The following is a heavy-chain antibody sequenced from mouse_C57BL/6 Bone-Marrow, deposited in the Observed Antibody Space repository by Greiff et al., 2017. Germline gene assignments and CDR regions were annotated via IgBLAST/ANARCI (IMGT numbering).Heavy chain of an antibody. Sequence: VKLVESGPELVKPGASVKISCKASGYAFSSSWMNWVKQRPGKGLEWIGRIYPGDGDTNYNGKFKGKATLTADNSSSTAYMQLSSLTSEDSAVYFCAREGDYGSSYEYFDVWGTGTTGTVSS. J-gene: IGHJ1*03. V-gene: IGHV1-82*01. CDR2: IYPGDGDT. CDR1: GYAFSSSW. CDR3: AREGDYGSSYEYFDV. D-gene: IGHD1-1*01.